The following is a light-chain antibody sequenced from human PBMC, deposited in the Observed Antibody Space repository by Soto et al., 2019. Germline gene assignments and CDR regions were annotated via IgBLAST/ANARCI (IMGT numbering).Light chain of an antibody. Sequence: EIVLTQSPATLSLSPGERATLSCRASQNVGRYLAWFQQKPGQTPRLLIYDASERASGIPARFSGSWFGTDFTLIITSLEPEDFAVYYCQQRSEWPYTFGQGTKVEIK. CDR3: QQRSEWPYT. CDR1: QNVGRY. CDR2: DAS. J-gene: IGKJ2*01. V-gene: IGKV3-11*01.